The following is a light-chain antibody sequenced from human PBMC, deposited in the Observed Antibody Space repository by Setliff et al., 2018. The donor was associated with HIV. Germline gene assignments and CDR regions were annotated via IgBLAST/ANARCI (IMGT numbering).Light chain of an antibody. J-gene: IGLJ1*01. V-gene: IGLV2-11*01. CDR3: SSYATTGTV. CDR2: DVT. Sequence: SVLTQPRSVSGSPGQSVTISCTGTSNDVGLYNFVSWYQQHPGKAPKLMIYDVTKRPSGVPDRFSGSKSGNTASLTISGLQAEDEADYYCSSYATTGTVFGPGTKVTVL. CDR1: SNDVGLYNF.